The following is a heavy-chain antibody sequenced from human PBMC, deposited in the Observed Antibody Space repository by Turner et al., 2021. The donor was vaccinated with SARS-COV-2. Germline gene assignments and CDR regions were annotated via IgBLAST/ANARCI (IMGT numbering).Heavy chain of an antibody. CDR2: ISYDGSNK. CDR1: GFTFSSYA. D-gene: IGHD3-16*01. V-gene: IGHV3-30-3*01. Sequence: QVQLVESGGGVVQPGRSLRLSCAASGFTFSSYAMHWVRQAPGKGLEWVALISYDGSNKCYADSVKGRFTISRDNSKSTLYLQMNSLRAEDTAVYYCARDGGGMLRTWGQGTLVTVSS. CDR3: ARDGGGMLRT. J-gene: IGHJ4*02.